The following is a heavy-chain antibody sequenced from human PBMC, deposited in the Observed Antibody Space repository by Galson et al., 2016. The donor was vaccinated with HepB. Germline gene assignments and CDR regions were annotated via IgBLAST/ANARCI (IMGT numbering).Heavy chain of an antibody. CDR3: AKDDDDYNDASDI. Sequence: LTFTTSAMSWVRQAPGKGLAWVSATSGSGVGTYYADSVKGRFTISRDNSKNTLYLQMNSLRAEDTAVYYCAKDDDDYNDASDIWGQGTMVTVSS. D-gene: IGHD5-24*01. V-gene: IGHV3-23*01. CDR1: LTFTTSA. J-gene: IGHJ3*02. CDR2: TSGSGVGT.